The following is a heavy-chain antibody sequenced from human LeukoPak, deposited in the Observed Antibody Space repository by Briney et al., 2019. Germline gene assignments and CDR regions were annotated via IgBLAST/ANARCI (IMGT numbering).Heavy chain of an antibody. CDR3: ARGGGDGYNFHYYYYMDV. Sequence: ASVKVSCKASGYTFTSYDINWVRQATGQGLEWMGWINPNSGGTNYAQKFQGRVTMTRDTSISTAYMELSRLRSDDTAVYYCARGGGDGYNFHYYYYMDVWGKGTTVTVSS. V-gene: IGHV1-2*02. J-gene: IGHJ6*03. D-gene: IGHD5-24*01. CDR2: INPNSGGT. CDR1: GYTFTSYD.